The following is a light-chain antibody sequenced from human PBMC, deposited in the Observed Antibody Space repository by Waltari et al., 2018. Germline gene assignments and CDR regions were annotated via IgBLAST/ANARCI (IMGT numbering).Light chain of an antibody. V-gene: IGLV2-23*02. Sequence: QSALTQPASVSGSPGQSITISCTGTSRDVGSYNLFPWYQQHPGKAPKLMIYEVTKWPSGVSSRFSGSKSGNTASLTISGLQAEDEADYYCCSYAGSSTWVFGGGTKLTVL. J-gene: IGLJ3*02. CDR1: SRDVGSYNL. CDR3: CSYAGSSTWV. CDR2: EVT.